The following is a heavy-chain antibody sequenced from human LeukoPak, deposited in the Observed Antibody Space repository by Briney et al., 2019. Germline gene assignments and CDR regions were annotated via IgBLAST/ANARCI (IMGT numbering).Heavy chain of an antibody. CDR3: ASLSVLYSSGWLPWYYGMDV. J-gene: IGHJ6*02. CDR1: GFTFSSYA. CDR2: ISGSGGST. D-gene: IGHD6-19*01. Sequence: GGSLRLSCAASGFTFSSYAMSWVRQAPGKGLEWVSAISGSGGSTYYADSVKGRFTISRDNSKNTLYLQMNSLRAEDTAVYYCASLSVLYSSGWLPWYYGMDVWGQGTTVTVSS. V-gene: IGHV3-23*01.